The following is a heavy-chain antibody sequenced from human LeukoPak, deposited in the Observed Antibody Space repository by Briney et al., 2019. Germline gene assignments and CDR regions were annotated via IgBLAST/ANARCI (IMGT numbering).Heavy chain of an antibody. CDR2: ISPSGGST. V-gene: IGHV1-46*01. D-gene: IGHD3/OR15-3a*01. J-gene: IGHJ3*02. Sequence: GASVKVSCKAFGYTFTGYWMHWVRQAPGQGPEWMGVISPSGGSTIYAQKFKGRVTLTRDMSTSTVYMELSSLRSEDTAVYYCARDGPNAFDIWGQGTMVTVSS. CDR1: GYTFTGYW. CDR3: ARDGPNAFDI.